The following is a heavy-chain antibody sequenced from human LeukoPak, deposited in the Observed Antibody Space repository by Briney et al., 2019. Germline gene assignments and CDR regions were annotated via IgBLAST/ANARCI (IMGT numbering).Heavy chain of an antibody. V-gene: IGHV1-69*05. Sequence: ASVKVSCKASGGTFSSYAISWVRQDPGQGLEWMGGIIPIFGTANYAQKFQGGVTITTDESTSTAYMELSSLRSEDTAVYYCASPSSGSYYFDYWGQGTLVTVSS. CDR2: IIPIFGTA. D-gene: IGHD6-19*01. J-gene: IGHJ4*02. CDR3: ASPSSGSYYFDY. CDR1: GGTFSSYA.